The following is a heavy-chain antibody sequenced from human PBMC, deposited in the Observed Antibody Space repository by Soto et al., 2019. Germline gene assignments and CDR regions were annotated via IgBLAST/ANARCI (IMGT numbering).Heavy chain of an antibody. CDR1: GGTFSSYA. V-gene: IGHV1-69*01. Sequence: QVQLVQSGAEVKKPGSSVKVSCKASGGTFSSYAISWVRQAPGQGLEWMGGIIPIFGTANYAQKFQGRVTITADESTSTAYMELSSLRSEDTAVYYCARAYYYYVSSGEKIYYYGMDVWGQGTTVTVSS. D-gene: IGHD3-22*01. J-gene: IGHJ6*02. CDR3: ARAYYYYVSSGEKIYYYGMDV. CDR2: IIPIFGTA.